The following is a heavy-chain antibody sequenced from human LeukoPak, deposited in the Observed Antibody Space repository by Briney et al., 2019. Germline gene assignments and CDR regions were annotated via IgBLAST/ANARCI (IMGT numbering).Heavy chain of an antibody. CDR3: ARVGDYGDYGYYYGMDV. D-gene: IGHD4-17*01. J-gene: IGHJ6*02. Sequence: PGGSLRLSCAASGFTFSSYSMNWVRQAPGKGLEWVSSISSSSSYIYYADSVKGRFTISRDNAKNSLYLQMNSLRAEDTAVYYCARVGDYGDYGYYYGMDVWGQGTTVTVSS. V-gene: IGHV3-21*01. CDR1: GFTFSSYS. CDR2: ISSSSSYI.